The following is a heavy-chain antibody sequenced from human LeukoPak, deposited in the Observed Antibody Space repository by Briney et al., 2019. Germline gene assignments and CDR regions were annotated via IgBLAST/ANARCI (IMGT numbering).Heavy chain of an antibody. CDR2: ISGSGEST. D-gene: IGHD6-13*01. V-gene: IGHV3-23*01. J-gene: IGHJ4*02. CDR3: AKDRSDSSTWYAGSH. Sequence: GGSLRLSCAASGFNFSAYAMSWVRQAPGKGLEWVSGISGSGESTYYTDSVKGRFTVSRDNSKNTLYLRMSSLRAEDTAVYYCAKDRSDSSTWYAGSHWGQGTLVTVSS. CDR1: GFNFSAYA.